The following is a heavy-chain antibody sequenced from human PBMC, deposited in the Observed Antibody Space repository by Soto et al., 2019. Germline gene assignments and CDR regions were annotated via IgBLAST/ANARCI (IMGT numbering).Heavy chain of an antibody. CDR3: ARDTCSGGSCYSDY. CDR1: GFTFSSYA. CDR2: ISYDGSNK. D-gene: IGHD2-15*01. V-gene: IGHV3-30*04. Sequence: GESLKISCAASGFTFSSYAMHWVRQAPGKGLEWVAVISYDGSNKYYADSVKGRFTISRDNSKNTLYLQMNSLRAEDTAVYYCARDTCSGGSCYSDYWGQGTLVTVSS. J-gene: IGHJ4*02.